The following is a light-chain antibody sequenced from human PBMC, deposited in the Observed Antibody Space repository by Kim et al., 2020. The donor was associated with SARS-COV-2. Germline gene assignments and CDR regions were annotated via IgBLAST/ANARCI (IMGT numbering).Light chain of an antibody. CDR3: QHYDNLLYT. CDR1: QDISYY. Sequence: IQLTQSPSSLSASVGDRVIITCRASQDISYYLAWYQQKPGKAPKLLIYDASNLETGVPSRFSGSGSGTDFTFTISSLQTEDMATYYCQHYDNLLYTFGQGTKLEI. V-gene: IGKV1-33*01. J-gene: IGKJ2*01. CDR2: DAS.